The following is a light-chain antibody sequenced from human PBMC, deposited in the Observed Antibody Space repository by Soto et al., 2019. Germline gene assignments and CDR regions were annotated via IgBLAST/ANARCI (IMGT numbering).Light chain of an antibody. CDR3: QPRSNSIT. V-gene: IGKV3-11*01. Sequence: EIVLTQSPATLSLSPGERATLSCRASQSVSSSLAWYQQKPGQAPRLLIYDASNRATGIPARFSGSGSGTDFTLTISSLEPEDFAVYYCQPRSNSITFGQGTRLEIK. CDR1: QSVSSS. J-gene: IGKJ5*01. CDR2: DAS.